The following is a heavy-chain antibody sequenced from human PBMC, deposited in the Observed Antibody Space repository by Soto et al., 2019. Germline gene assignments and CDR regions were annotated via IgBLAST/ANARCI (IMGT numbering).Heavy chain of an antibody. Sequence: QVQLPQWGAGLLKPSETLSLTCAVYGGSFSGYYWSWIRQPPGKGLEWMGEINHSGSTNYNPSLKSRVTISVDTSKNQFSLKLSSVTAADTAVYYCARGLLLGYCSGGSCYTTYYYYYMDVWGKGTTVTVSS. CDR1: GGSFSGYY. D-gene: IGHD2-15*01. J-gene: IGHJ6*03. CDR3: ARGLLLGYCSGGSCYTTYYYYYMDV. CDR2: INHSGST. V-gene: IGHV4-34*01.